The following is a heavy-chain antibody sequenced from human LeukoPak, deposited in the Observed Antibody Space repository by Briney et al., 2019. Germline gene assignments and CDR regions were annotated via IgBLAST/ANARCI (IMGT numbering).Heavy chain of an antibody. CDR2: IYYSGST. D-gene: IGHD3-10*01. Sequence: SETLSLTCTVSGGSISSYYWSWIRQHPGKGLEWIGYIYYSGSTNYNPSLKSRVTISVDTSKNQFSLKLSSVTAADTAVYYCARAAHFYGSGSYYGGNFDPWGQGTLVTVSS. CDR1: GGSISSYY. CDR3: ARAAHFYGSGSYYGGNFDP. V-gene: IGHV4-59*12. J-gene: IGHJ5*02.